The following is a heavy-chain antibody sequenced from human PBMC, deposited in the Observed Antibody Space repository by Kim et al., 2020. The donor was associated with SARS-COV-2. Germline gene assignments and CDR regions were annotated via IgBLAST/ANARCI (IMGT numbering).Heavy chain of an antibody. Sequence: ASVKVSCKASGYTFTSYAMNWVRQAPGQGLEWMGWINTNTGNPTYAQGFTGRFVFSLDTSVSTAYLQISSLKAEDTAVYYCQGGIVPTKDDAFDIWGQGTMVTVSS. CDR2: INTNTGNP. CDR1: GYTFTSYA. CDR3: QGGIVPTKDDAFDI. V-gene: IGHV7-4-1*02. D-gene: IGHD5-12*01. J-gene: IGHJ3*02.